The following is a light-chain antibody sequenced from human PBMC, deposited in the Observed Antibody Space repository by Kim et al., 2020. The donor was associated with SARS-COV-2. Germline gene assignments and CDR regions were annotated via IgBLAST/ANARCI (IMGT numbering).Light chain of an antibody. CDR2: DVF. V-gene: IGLV2-14*03. CDR1: SSDVGGYNY. J-gene: IGLJ1*01. CDR3: TSYRNSGYV. Sequence: QSALTQPASVSGSPGQSITISCTGTSSDVGGYNYVSWYQQSSGKAPKLMIYDVFKRPSGVPNRFSGSKSGNTASLTIPGLQAEDEADYYCTSYRNSGYVFGTGTRVTVL.